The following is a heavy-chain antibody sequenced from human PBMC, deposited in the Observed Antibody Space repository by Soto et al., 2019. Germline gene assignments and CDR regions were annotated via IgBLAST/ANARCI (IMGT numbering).Heavy chain of an antibody. J-gene: IGHJ4*02. Sequence: QVQLVESGGGVVQPGRSLRLSCAASGFTFSSYGMHWVRQAPGKGLEWVAVISYDGSNKYYADSVKGRFTISRDNSKNTLYLQMNSLRAEDTAVYYCAKSPAARNYWGQGTLVTVSS. CDR2: ISYDGSNK. CDR1: GFTFSSYG. D-gene: IGHD6-6*01. V-gene: IGHV3-30*18. CDR3: AKSPAARNY.